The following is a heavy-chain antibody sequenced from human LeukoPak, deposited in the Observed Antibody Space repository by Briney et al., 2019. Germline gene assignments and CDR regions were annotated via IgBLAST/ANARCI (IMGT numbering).Heavy chain of an antibody. CDR1: GYTFTSYA. V-gene: IGHV7-4-1*02. CDR2: INTNTGNP. D-gene: IGHD6-13*01. J-gene: IGHJ2*01. Sequence: ASVKVSCKASGYTFTSYAMNWVRQAPGQGLEWMGWINTNTGNPTYAQGFTGRFVFSLDTSVSTAYLQISSLKAEDTAVYYCARGVEQQLVRGVWYFDLWGRGTQVTVSS. CDR3: ARGVEQQLVRGVWYFDL.